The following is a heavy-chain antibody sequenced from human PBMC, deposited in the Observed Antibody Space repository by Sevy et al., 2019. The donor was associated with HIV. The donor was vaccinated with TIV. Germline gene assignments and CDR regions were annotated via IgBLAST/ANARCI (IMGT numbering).Heavy chain of an antibody. J-gene: IGHJ4*02. CDR1: GGSIISSTYY. D-gene: IGHD2-8*01. V-gene: IGHV4-39*02. Sequence: SETLSLTCTVSGGSIISSTYYWDWIRQPPGKGLEWIGNIHHTGKTYYIPSLRSRVTMSVDTSKNQFSLNLNSVTAADTAVYYCAREGCTKPHDYWGQGTLVTVSS. CDR3: AREGCTKPHDY. CDR2: IHHTGKT.